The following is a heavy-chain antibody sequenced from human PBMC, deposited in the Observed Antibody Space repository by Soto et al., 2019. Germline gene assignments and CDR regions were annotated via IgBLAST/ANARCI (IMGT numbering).Heavy chain of an antibody. CDR1: GGSFSGYY. CDR3: ARVPFSTRAYYYGMDV. J-gene: IGHJ6*02. D-gene: IGHD2-2*01. Sequence: SETLSLTCAVYGGSFSGYYLSWIRQPPGKGLEWIGEINHSGSTNYNPSLKSRVTISVDTSKNQFSLKLSSVTAADTAVYYCARVPFSTRAYYYGMDVWGQGTTVTVSS. V-gene: IGHV4-34*01. CDR2: INHSGST.